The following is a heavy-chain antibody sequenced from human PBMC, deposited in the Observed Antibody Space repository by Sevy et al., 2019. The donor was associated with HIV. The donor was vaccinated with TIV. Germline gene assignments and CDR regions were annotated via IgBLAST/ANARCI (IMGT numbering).Heavy chain of an antibody. Sequence: SETLSLTCRVSGGSISSYFWTWVRQSPGKGLEWIGNIYFTGNTDYSPSLKSRVTLSLDTSKSHFSLILNSVTAADTAVYYCARDSTTRPGVLDYWGQGTLVTVSS. CDR2: IYFTGNT. J-gene: IGHJ4*02. CDR3: ARDSTTRPGVLDY. CDR1: GGSISSYF. V-gene: IGHV4-59*01. D-gene: IGHD1-1*01.